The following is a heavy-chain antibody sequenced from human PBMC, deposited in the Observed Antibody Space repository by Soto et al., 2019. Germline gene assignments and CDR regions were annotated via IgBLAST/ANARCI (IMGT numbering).Heavy chain of an antibody. CDR1: GFTFSSYA. Sequence: HVQLVESGGGVVQPGRSLRLSCAASGFTFSSYAMHWVRQAPGKGLEWVAVISYDGSNKYYADSVKGRFTISRDNSKNTLYLQINSLRAEDTAVYYCARDRGSGWYVLWGQGTLVTVSS. CDR3: ARDRGSGWYVL. J-gene: IGHJ4*02. D-gene: IGHD6-19*01. V-gene: IGHV3-30-3*01. CDR2: ISYDGSNK.